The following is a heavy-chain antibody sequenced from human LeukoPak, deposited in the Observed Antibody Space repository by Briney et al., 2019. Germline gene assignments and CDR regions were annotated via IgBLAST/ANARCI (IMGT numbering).Heavy chain of an antibody. CDR3: AKYYYDSYEGYYFDY. CDR2: INPNSGGT. Sequence: ASVKVSCKASGYTFTGSYMHWVRQAPGQGLEWMGWINPNSGGTSYAQKFQGRVTMTRDTSISTAYMELSRLKSDDTAFYYCAKYYYDSYEGYYFDYWGQGTLVTVSS. J-gene: IGHJ4*02. D-gene: IGHD3-22*01. CDR1: GYTFTGSY. V-gene: IGHV1-2*02.